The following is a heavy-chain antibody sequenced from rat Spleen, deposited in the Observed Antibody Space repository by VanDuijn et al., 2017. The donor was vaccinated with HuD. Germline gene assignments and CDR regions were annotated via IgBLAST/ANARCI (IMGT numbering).Heavy chain of an antibody. D-gene: IGHD1-4*01. CDR2: ISYDGSRT. CDR3: ATQGITAPHFDY. V-gene: IGHV5-29*01. CDR1: GFTFSNYG. Sequence: EVQLVESGGGLVQPGRSLKLSCAASGFTFSNYGMAWVRQAPTKGLEWVATISYDGSRTYYRDSVKGRFTISRDNARSILYLQMDSLGSEDTATYYCATQGITAPHFDYWGQGVMVTVSS. J-gene: IGHJ2*01.